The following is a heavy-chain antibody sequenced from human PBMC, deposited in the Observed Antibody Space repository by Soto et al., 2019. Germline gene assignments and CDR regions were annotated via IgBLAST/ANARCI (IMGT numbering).Heavy chain of an antibody. Sequence: EVQLVESGGGLVKPGGSLRLSCISSGFTFRTYTMNWVRQAPGKGLEWVSGIRGFSPYTFYAESVKGRFTISIDNAKNSLYLQINSLRAEDTAVYYCARDRGYDAHDYYYNAMDVWGQGTTVTVSS. CDR3: ARDRGYDAHDYYYNAMDV. CDR1: GFTFRTYT. CDR2: IRGFSPYT. D-gene: IGHD2-15*01. J-gene: IGHJ6*02. V-gene: IGHV3-21*01.